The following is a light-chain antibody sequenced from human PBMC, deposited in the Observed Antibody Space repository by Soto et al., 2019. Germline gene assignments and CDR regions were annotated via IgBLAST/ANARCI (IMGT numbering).Light chain of an antibody. CDR2: DVT. Sequence: QSALTQPPSASGSPGQSVTISCTGTSSDVGTHGYVSWYQQHAGKAPKLMIYDVTKRPSGVHDRFSGYKSANTASLTVSGLQAEDEADYYGMCYAGGNNWVFGGGTKLTVL. CDR1: SSDVGTHGY. V-gene: IGLV2-8*01. CDR3: MCYAGGNNWV. J-gene: IGLJ3*02.